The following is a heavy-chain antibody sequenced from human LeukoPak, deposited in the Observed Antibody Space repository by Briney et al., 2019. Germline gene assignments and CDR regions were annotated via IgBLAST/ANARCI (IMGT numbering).Heavy chain of an antibody. Sequence: PGRSLRLSCAASGFTFSSYGMHWVRQAPGKGLEWVAVISYDGSNKYYADSVKGRFTISRDNSKNTLYLQMNSLRAEDTAIYYCAKDRQSSSSSHFFDSWGQGTLVTVSS. V-gene: IGHV3-30*18. J-gene: IGHJ4*02. D-gene: IGHD6-6*01. CDR2: ISYDGSNK. CDR1: GFTFSSYG. CDR3: AKDRQSSSSSHFFDS.